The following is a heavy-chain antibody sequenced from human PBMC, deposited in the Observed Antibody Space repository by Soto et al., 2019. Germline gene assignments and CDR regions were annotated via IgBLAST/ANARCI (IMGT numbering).Heavy chain of an antibody. CDR1: GFTVSNNY. V-gene: IGHV3-53*01. J-gene: IGHJ5*02. CDR3: ARALPVAKGGFDP. CDR2: IYTAGGT. D-gene: IGHD2-2*01. Sequence: PGGSLRLSCAASGFTVSNNYMTWVRQPPGKGLECVSVIYTAGGTNYADSVKGRFIISRDNSKNTLYLQMNSLRAEDTAVYYCARALPVAKGGFDPWGQGTLVTGSS.